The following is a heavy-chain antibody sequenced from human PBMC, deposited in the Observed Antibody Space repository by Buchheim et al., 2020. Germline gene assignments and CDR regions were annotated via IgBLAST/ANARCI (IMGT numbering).Heavy chain of an antibody. V-gene: IGHV1-46*01. Sequence: QVQLVQSGAEVKKPGASVKVSCKASVYTFTSYYMHWVRQAPGQGLEWMGIINPSGGSTSYAQKFQGRDTMTRDTSTSTVSMELSSLRSEDTAVYYCARDNGDYGSYYYGMDVWGQGTT. CDR2: INPSGGST. CDR1: VYTFTSYY. D-gene: IGHD4-17*01. J-gene: IGHJ6*02. CDR3: ARDNGDYGSYYYGMDV.